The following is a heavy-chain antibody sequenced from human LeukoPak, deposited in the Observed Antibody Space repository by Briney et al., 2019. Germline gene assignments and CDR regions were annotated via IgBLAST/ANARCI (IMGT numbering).Heavy chain of an antibody. CDR2: IYPGDSDT. D-gene: IGHD5-24*01. Sequence: GESLQISCQGSGSSFTSYWIGWVRQVPGKGLEWMGIIYPGDSDTRYSPSFQGQVTISADTSISTAYLQWSSLKASDTAMYYCARSRRDGYNYDAFDIWGQGTMVTVSS. V-gene: IGHV5-51*01. CDR1: GSSFTSYW. J-gene: IGHJ3*02. CDR3: ARSRRDGYNYDAFDI.